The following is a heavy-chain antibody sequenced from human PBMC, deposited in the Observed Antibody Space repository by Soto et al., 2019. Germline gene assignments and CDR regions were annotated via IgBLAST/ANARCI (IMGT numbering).Heavy chain of an antibody. Sequence: GGSLRLSCAASGFTFSFYGMHWVRQAPGKGLEWVAVIWYDGNNKYYADSVKGRFTISRDNSKNTLYLQINSLRAEDTAVYYCARGDYFGSGSPEYYFDYWGQGSLVTVSS. CDR2: IWYDGNNK. CDR1: GFTFSFYG. D-gene: IGHD3-10*01. CDR3: ARGDYFGSGSPEYYFDY. V-gene: IGHV3-33*01. J-gene: IGHJ4*02.